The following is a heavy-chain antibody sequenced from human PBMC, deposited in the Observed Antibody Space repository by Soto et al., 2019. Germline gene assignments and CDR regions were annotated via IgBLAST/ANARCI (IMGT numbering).Heavy chain of an antibody. CDR3: SRRTSGWYFDY. CDR2: ISGDGGNT. J-gene: IGHJ4*02. CDR1: GFTFSSYA. Sequence: GGSLRLSCAASGFTFSSYAMHWVRQAPGKGLEWVSVISGDGGNTYYADSVKGRFTISRDNSKNTLYLQMNSLRAEDTAVYYCSRRTSGWYFDYWGQGTLVTVSS. V-gene: IGHV3-23*01. D-gene: IGHD6-19*01.